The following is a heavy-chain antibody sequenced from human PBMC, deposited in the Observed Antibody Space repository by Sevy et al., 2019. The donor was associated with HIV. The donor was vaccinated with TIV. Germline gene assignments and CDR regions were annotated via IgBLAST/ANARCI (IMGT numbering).Heavy chain of an antibody. Sequence: GGSLRLSCAASGFTFSSYAMSWVRQAPGKGLEWVSAISGSGGSTYYADSVKGRFTISRDNSKNTLYLQMNSLRAEDTAVYYCAKVPSSSSYYYGMDVWGQGTMVTVSS. J-gene: IGHJ6*02. CDR3: AKVPSSSSYYYGMDV. CDR1: GFTFSSYA. D-gene: IGHD6-13*01. V-gene: IGHV3-23*01. CDR2: ISGSGGST.